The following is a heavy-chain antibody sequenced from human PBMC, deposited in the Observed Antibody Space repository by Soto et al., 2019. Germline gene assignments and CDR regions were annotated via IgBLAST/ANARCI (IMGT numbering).Heavy chain of an antibody. CDR3: VRDGTKTLRDWFDP. V-gene: IGHV4-4*07. CDR1: GASISGFY. Sequence: SETLSLTCTVSGASISGFYWSWIRKSAGKGLEWIGRVYATGTTDYNPSLKSRVMMSVDTSKKQFSLKLRSVTAADTAVYYCVRDGTKTLRDWFDPWGQGISVTVSS. D-gene: IGHD1-1*01. CDR2: VYATGTT. J-gene: IGHJ5*02.